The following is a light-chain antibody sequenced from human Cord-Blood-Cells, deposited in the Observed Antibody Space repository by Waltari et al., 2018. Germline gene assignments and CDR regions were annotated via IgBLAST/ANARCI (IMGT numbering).Light chain of an antibody. CDR1: SSDVRSYHP. CDR2: EGS. Sequence: QSALTHPASASGSPGQSITIPCTGNSSDVRSYHPVPRYQQHPGKALTPMSYEGSKRPSGVSNRFSGSKSGNTASLTISGLQPEDEADYYCCSYAGSSTYVFGTGTKITVL. CDR3: CSYAGSSTYV. V-gene: IGLV2-23*01. J-gene: IGLJ1*01.